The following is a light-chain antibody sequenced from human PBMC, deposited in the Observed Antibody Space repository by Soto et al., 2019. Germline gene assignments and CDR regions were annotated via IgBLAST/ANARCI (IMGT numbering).Light chain of an antibody. CDR1: SSNIGINT. J-gene: IGLJ1*01. CDR2: SNN. Sequence: QSVLTQPPSASGTPGQRVTISCSGSSSNIGINTVNWYQQLPGTAPKLLIYSNNQQPSGVPDRFSGSKSGTSASLAVSGLQSEDEADYYCAAWDDSLNGYVFGTGTKLTVL. CDR3: AAWDDSLNGYV. V-gene: IGLV1-44*01.